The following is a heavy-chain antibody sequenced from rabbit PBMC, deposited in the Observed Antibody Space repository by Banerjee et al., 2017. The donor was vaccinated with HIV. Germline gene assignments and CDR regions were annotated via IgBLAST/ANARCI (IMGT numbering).Heavy chain of an antibody. CDR3: ARGAGHADYGDASL. D-gene: IGHD2-1*01. CDR2: IDTHSSGST. V-gene: IGHV1S45*01. J-gene: IGHJ6*01. Sequence: QEYLEESGGDLVRPEGSLTLTCTASGFSFSSSYWICWVRQAPGKGLEWIACIDTHSSGSTYYANWAQGRFTISKISSTTVTLQMTSLTAADTATYFCARGAGHADYGDASLWGPGTLVTVS. CDR1: GFSFSSSYW.